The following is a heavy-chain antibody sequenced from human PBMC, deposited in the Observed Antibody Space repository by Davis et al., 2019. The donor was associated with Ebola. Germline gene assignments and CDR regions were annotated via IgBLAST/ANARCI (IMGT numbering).Heavy chain of an antibody. CDR1: GFTLSRYD. CDR3: ARGAQLLSFDP. CDR2: IGTAGDT. V-gene: IGHV3-13*01. D-gene: IGHD2-2*01. J-gene: IGHJ5*02. Sequence: GESLKISCAASGFTLSRYDMHWVRQATGKGLERVSSIGTAGDTYYPGSVKGRFTISRENAKNSLYLQMNSLRAEDTAVYYCARGAQLLSFDPWGQGTLVTVSS.